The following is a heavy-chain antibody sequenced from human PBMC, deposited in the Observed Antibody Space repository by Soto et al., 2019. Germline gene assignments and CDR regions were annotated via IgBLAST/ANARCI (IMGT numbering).Heavy chain of an antibody. CDR3: ARDIKYYYGSGAFDP. CDR2: INPNSGGT. J-gene: IGHJ5*02. D-gene: IGHD3-10*01. CDR1: GYTFTGYY. V-gene: IGHV1-2*02. Sequence: GASVKVSCKASGYTFTGYYMHWVRQAPGQGLEWMGWINPNSGGTNYAQKFQGRVTMTRDTSISTAYMELSRLRSDDTAVYYCARDIKYYYGSGAFDPWGQGTLVTISS.